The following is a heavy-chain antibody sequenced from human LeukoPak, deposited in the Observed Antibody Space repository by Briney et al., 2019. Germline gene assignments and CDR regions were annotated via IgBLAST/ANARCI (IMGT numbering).Heavy chain of an antibody. Sequence: GGSLRLSCAASGFTFSSYAMSWVRQAPGKGLEWVSAISGSGGGTYYADFVKGRFTISRDNSKNTLYLQMNSLRVEDTAVYYCAKGGAPYYYYGMDVWGQGTAVTVSS. J-gene: IGHJ6*02. CDR2: ISGSGGGT. CDR1: GFTFSSYA. CDR3: AKGGAPYYYYGMDV. V-gene: IGHV3-23*01.